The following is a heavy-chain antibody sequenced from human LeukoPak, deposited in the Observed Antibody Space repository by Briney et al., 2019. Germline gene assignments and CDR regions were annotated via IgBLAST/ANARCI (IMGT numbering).Heavy chain of an antibody. CDR1: GGSISSYY. J-gene: IGHJ6*02. D-gene: IGHD1-26*01. CDR3: ARDRGYLYYYGMDI. CDR2: IYYSGST. V-gene: IGHV4-59*01. Sequence: SETLSHTCTVSGGSISSYYWSWIRQPPGKGLEWIGYIYYSGSTNYNPSLKSRVTISVDTSKNQFSLKLSSVTAADTAVYYCARDRGYLYYYGMDIWGQGTTVTVSS.